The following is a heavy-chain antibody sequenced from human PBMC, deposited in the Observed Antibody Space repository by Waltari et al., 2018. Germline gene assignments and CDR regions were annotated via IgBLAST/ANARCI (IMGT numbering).Heavy chain of an antibody. V-gene: IGHV3-23*01. CDR2: ISGDSGST. Sequence: EVQLLGSGGGLVQPGGSLRLSCAASGFTFSGYVMSWVRQAPGKGLDCFASISGDSGSTYYGDSGKGRFTISRDNSRNTLYLQMNSLRAEDTAIYYCAKGSSTARPYYFDYWGQGTLVTVSS. CDR3: AKGSSTARPYYFDY. J-gene: IGHJ4*02. CDR1: GFTFSGYV. D-gene: IGHD6-6*01.